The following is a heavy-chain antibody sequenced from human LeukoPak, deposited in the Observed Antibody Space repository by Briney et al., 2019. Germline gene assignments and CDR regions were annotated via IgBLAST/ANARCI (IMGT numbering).Heavy chain of an antibody. D-gene: IGHD6-19*01. V-gene: IGHV3-7*01. CDR1: GFIFSRYW. CDR3: ARYGNGEWLAHYAFDV. J-gene: IGHJ3*01. Sequence: PGGSLRLSCATSGFIFSRYWVSWVRQAPGKGLEWVANINQDESEKNYVDSVKGRFTISRDNAKNSLDLQMNSLRAEDTAVYYCARYGNGEWLAHYAFDVWGQGTMVTVSS. CDR2: INQDESEK.